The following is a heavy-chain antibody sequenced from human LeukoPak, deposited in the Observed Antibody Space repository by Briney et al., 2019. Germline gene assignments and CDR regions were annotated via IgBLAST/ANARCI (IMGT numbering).Heavy chain of an antibody. D-gene: IGHD6-6*01. Sequence: GGSLRLSCAASGFTFEASAMSWVRQAPGKGLEWVSAISGSGGSTYYADSVKGRFTISRDNSKNTLYLQMNSLRAEDTAVYYCAKVYSSSIRRPYFDYWGQGTLVTVSS. CDR1: GFTFEASA. CDR2: ISGSGGST. CDR3: AKVYSSSIRRPYFDY. V-gene: IGHV3-23*01. J-gene: IGHJ4*02.